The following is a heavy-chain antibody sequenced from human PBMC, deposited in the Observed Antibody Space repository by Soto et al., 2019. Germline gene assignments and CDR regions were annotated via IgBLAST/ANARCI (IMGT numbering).Heavy chain of an antibody. D-gene: IGHD4-17*01. CDR1: GGSISSGDYY. V-gene: IGHV4-30-4*01. CDR3: ASGAVPNDWFDP. CDR2: IYYSGST. J-gene: IGHJ5*02. Sequence: PSETLSLTCTVSGGSISSGDYYWSWIRQPPGKGLEWIGYIYYSGSTYYNPSLKSRVTISVDTSENQFSLKLSSVTAADTAVYYCASGAVPNDWFDPWGQGTLVTVSS.